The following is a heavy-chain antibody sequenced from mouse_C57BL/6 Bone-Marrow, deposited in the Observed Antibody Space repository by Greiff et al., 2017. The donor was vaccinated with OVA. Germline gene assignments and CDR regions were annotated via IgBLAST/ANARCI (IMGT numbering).Heavy chain of an antibody. J-gene: IGHJ4*01. CDR1: GYAFTNYL. CDR2: INPGSGGT. D-gene: IGHD1-1*01. CDR3: ARKDYYGSSWAMDY. V-gene: IGHV1-54*01. Sequence: VQLQQSGAELVRPGTSVKVSCKASGYAFTNYLIEWVKQRPGQGLEWIGVINPGSGGTNDNEKFKGKATLTADKSSSTAYMQLSSLTSEDSAVYFCARKDYYGSSWAMDYWGQGTSVTVSS.